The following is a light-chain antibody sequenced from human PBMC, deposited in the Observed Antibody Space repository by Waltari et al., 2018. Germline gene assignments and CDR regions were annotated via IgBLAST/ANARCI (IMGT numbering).Light chain of an antibody. CDR2: AAS. CDR1: QDISSW. V-gene: IGKV1D-12*01. Sequence: DIQMTPSPSSVSASVGDRVTITCRASQDISSWLAWYQQKPGKAPKLLIYAASTLQSGVPSRFRGSGSGTDFTLTISSLQPEDFATYFCQQANSFPITFGQGTRLEIK. J-gene: IGKJ5*01. CDR3: QQANSFPIT.